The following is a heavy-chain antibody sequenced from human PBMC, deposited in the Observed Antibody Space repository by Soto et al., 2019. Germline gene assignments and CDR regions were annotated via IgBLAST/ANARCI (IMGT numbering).Heavy chain of an antibody. D-gene: IGHD5-18*01. J-gene: IGHJ4*02. CDR3: ATYKGDSHGYGNY. CDR2: IIPIFGTA. V-gene: IGHV1-69*06. CDR1: WGTLSSYA. Sequence: GASVKVSCKASWGTLSSYAISWVRQAPGQGLEWMGGIIPIFGTANYAQRFQGRVTITADKSTSTAYMELSSLRSEDTVVYYCATYKGDSHGYGNYCGQGTLVPVSS.